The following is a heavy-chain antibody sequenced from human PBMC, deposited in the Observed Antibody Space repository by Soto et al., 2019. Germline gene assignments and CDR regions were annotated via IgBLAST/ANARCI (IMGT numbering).Heavy chain of an antibody. V-gene: IGHV3-21*01. CDR1: GFTFSSYS. CDR3: ARGGLDYIWGSYRFPFDY. Sequence: PGGSLRLSCAASGFTFSSYSMNWVRQAPGKGLEWVSSISSSSSYIYYADSVKGRFTISRDNAKNSLYLQMNSLRAEDTAVYYYARGGLDYIWGSYRFPFDYWGQGTLVTVSS. J-gene: IGHJ4*02. D-gene: IGHD3-16*02. CDR2: ISSSSSYI.